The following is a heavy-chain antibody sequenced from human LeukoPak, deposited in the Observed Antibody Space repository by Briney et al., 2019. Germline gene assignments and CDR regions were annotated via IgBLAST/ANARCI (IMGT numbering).Heavy chain of an antibody. D-gene: IGHD5-18*01. Sequence: GGSLRLSCAASGFTSSSYSMNWVRQAPGKGLEWVSYISSSSSTIYYADSVKGRFTISRDNAKNSLYLQMNSLRAEDTAVYYCARVWNSYGQKAPGYWGQGTLVTVSS. CDR3: ARVWNSYGQKAPGY. V-gene: IGHV3-48*04. CDR1: GFTSSSYS. CDR2: ISSSSSTI. J-gene: IGHJ4*02.